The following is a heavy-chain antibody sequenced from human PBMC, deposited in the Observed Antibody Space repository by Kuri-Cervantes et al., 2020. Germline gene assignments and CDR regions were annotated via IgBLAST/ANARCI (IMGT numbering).Heavy chain of an antibody. D-gene: IGHD3-10*01. CDR1: GYTFTSYY. CDR2: INPSGGST. V-gene: IGHV1-46*01. J-gene: IGHJ5*02. CDR3: ARARITMVRGVHEGWFDP. Sequence: ASVKVSCKASGYTFTSYYMHWVRQAPGQGLEWMGIINPSGGSTSYAQKFQGRVTMTRDTSISTAYMELGRLRSDDTAVYYCARARITMVRGVHEGWFDPWGQGTLVTVSS.